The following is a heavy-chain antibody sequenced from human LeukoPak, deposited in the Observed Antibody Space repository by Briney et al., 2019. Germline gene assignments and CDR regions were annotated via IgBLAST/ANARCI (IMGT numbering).Heavy chain of an antibody. V-gene: IGHV1-69*04. D-gene: IGHD6-13*01. CDR1: GGTFSSYA. CDR3: ARDVAEAAAGTFDY. Sequence: ASVKVSCKASGGTFSSYAISWVRQAPGQGLEWMGRIIPILGIANYAQKFQGRVTITADKSTSTAYMELSSLRSEDTAVYYCARDVAEAAAGTFDYWGQGTLVTVSS. CDR2: IIPILGIA. J-gene: IGHJ4*02.